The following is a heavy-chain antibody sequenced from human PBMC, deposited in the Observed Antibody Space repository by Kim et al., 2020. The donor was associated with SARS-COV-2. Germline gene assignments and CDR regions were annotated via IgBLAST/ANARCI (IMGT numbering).Heavy chain of an antibody. Sequence: GGSLRLSCTASGFTFGDYAMSWFRQAPGKGLEWVGFIRSKAYGGTTEYAASVKGRFTISRDDSKSIAYLQMNSLKTEDTAVYYCTRDQVAARPWCFWTDWGQGTLVTVSS. D-gene: IGHD6-6*01. CDR2: IRSKAYGGTT. CDR3: TRDQVAARPWCFWTD. CDR1: GFTFGDYA. J-gene: IGHJ4*02. V-gene: IGHV3-49*03.